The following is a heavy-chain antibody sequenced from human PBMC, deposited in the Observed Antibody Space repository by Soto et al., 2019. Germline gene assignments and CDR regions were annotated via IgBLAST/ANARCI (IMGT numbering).Heavy chain of an antibody. CDR1: GGTFSSYA. V-gene: IGHV1-69*12. Sequence: QVQLVQSGAEVKKPGSSVKVSCKASGGTFSSYAISWVRQAPGQGLEWMGEIIPIFGTANYAQKFQGRVTITADESTSTAYMELSSLRSEDTAVYYCARDRDTAMVLANYYYYYGMDVWGQGTTVTVSS. D-gene: IGHD5-18*01. CDR3: ARDRDTAMVLANYYYYYGMDV. CDR2: IIPIFGTA. J-gene: IGHJ6*02.